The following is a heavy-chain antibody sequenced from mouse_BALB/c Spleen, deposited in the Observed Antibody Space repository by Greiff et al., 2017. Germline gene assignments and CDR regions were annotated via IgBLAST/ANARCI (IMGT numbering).Heavy chain of an antibody. CDR2: INPNNGGT. V-gene: IGHV1-18*01. CDR3: ARWRYDYDGAMDY. D-gene: IGHD2-4*01. Sequence: VHVKQSGPELVKPGASVKIPCKASGYTFTDYNMDWVKQSHGKSLEWIGDINPNNGGTIYNQKFKGKATLTVDKSSSTAYMELRSLTSEDTAVYYCARWRYDYDGAMDYGGQGTSVTVSA. J-gene: IGHJ4*01. CDR1: GYTFTDYN.